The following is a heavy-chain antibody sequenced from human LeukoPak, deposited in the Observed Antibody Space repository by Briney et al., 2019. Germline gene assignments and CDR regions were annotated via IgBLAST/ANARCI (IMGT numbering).Heavy chain of an antibody. CDR1: GGSFSGYY. CDR2: INHSGST. J-gene: IGHJ5*02. V-gene: IGHV4-34*01. CDR3: ARNVNRFDP. Sequence: SETLSLTCAVYGGSFSGYYWSWVRQPPGKGLEWIGEINHSGSTNYNPSLKSRVTISVDTSKNQFSLKLSSVTAADTAVYYCARNVNRFDPWGQGTLVTVSS.